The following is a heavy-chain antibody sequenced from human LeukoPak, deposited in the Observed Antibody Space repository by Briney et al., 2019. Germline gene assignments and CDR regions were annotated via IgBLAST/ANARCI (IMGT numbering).Heavy chain of an antibody. CDR2: IYYSGST. J-gene: IGHJ5*02. V-gene: IGHV4-39*01. CDR1: GGSISSSSYY. CDR3: ARRPIVAVPPGTWFDP. D-gene: IGHD2-2*01. Sequence: PSETLSLTCTVSGGSISSSSYYWGWIRQPPGKGLEWIGSIYYSGSTYYNPSLKSRVTISVATSNNQFSLKLSSVTAADTAVYSCARRPIVAVPPGTWFDPWGQGTLVTVSS.